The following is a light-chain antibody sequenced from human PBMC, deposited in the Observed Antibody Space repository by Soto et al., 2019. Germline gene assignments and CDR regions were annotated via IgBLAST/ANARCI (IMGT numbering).Light chain of an antibody. J-gene: IGLJ1*01. Sequence: QSVLTQPASVSGYPGQSITIACNGTSSDVGGYNYVSWYQQYPGKAPRLVISDVSNRPSGVSNRFSGSKSGNSASLTISGLQAEDEADYYCSSYTSSSTYVFGTGTKVTVL. V-gene: IGLV2-14*01. CDR3: SSYTSSSTYV. CDR1: SSDVGGYNY. CDR2: DVS.